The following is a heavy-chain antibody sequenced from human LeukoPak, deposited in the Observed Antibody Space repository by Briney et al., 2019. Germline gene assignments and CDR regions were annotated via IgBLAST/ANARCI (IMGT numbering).Heavy chain of an antibody. CDR1: GYTFTSYG. D-gene: IGHD3-10*01. J-gene: IGHJ4*02. CDR3: ARVGGSGSKGYFDY. CDR2: ISSNDGNT. V-gene: IGHV1-18*01. Sequence: ASVKVSCKASGYTFTSYGISWVRQAPGQGLEWMGWISSNDGNTYYVQNFQGRVTMTTDTSTSTAYMELRSLRSDDTAVYYCARVGGSGSKGYFDYWGQGTLVTVSS.